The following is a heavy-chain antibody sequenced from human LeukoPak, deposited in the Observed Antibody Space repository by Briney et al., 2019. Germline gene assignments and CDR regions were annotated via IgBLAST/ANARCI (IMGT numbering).Heavy chain of an antibody. CDR3: ARDSIFGYSSSWYYFDY. CDR1: GFTVSSNY. D-gene: IGHD6-13*01. V-gene: IGHV3-53*01. J-gene: IGHJ4*02. CDR2: IYSGGST. Sequence: GSLRLSCAASGFTVSSNYMSWVRQAPGKGLEWVSVIYSGGSTYYADSVKGRFTISRDNSKNTLYLQMNSLRAEDTAVYYCARDSIFGYSSSWYYFDYWGQGTLVTVSS.